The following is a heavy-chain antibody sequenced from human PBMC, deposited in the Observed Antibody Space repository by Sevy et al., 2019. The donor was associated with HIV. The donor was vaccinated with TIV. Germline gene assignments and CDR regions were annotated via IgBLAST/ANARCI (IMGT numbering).Heavy chain of an antibody. V-gene: IGHV4-59*01. D-gene: IGHD1-1*01. Sequence: SETLSFTCSVSGGSISSYFWTWVRQPPGKGLEWIGNIYFTGNTDYSPSLKSRVTLSLDTSKSQFSLTLKSVTAADTAIYFCARDSTTRPRVLDYWGQGTLVTVSS. CDR1: GGSISSYF. J-gene: IGHJ4*02. CDR2: IYFTGNT. CDR3: ARDSTTRPRVLDY.